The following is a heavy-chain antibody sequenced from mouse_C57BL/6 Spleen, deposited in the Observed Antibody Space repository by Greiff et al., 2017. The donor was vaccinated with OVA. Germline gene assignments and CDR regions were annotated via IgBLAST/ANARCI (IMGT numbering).Heavy chain of an antibody. Sequence: VKLMESGAELARPGASVKLSCKASGYTFTSYGISWVKQRTGQGLEWIGEIYPRSGNTYYNEKFKGKATLTADKSSSTAYMELRSLTSEDSAVYFCANISPGAYWGQGTLVTVSA. CDR1: GYTFTSYG. V-gene: IGHV1-81*01. J-gene: IGHJ3*01. CDR3: ANISPGAY. D-gene: IGHD4-1*01. CDR2: IYPRSGNT.